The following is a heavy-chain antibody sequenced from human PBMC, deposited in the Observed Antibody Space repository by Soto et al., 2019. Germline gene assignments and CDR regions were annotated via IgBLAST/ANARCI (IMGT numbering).Heavy chain of an antibody. CDR3: AGDRSNSPDYFDY. Sequence: SETLSLTCTVSGGSISSDDYYWSWIRQPPGKGLEWIGHIYYSGRTYYNPSLKSRLTISVDTSKNQFSLKLSSVSAADTAVYFCAGDRSNSPDYFDYWGQGTLVTVAS. D-gene: IGHD6-6*01. J-gene: IGHJ4*02. V-gene: IGHV4-30-4*01. CDR2: IYYSGRT. CDR1: GGSISSDDYY.